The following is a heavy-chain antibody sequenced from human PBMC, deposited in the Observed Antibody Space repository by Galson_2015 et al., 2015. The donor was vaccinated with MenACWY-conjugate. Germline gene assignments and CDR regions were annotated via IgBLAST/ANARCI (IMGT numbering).Heavy chain of an antibody. CDR1: GFTFSSYE. V-gene: IGHV3-48*03. CDR2: ISSSGSTI. Sequence: SLRLSCAASGFTFSSYEMNWVRQAPGKGLEWISYISSSGSTIYYADSVKGRFTISRDNAKNPLYLQMNSLRAEDTAVYYCARDSWVTTSTDVFDIWGQGTMVTVSS. J-gene: IGHJ3*02. CDR3: ARDSWVTTSTDVFDI. D-gene: IGHD4-17*01.